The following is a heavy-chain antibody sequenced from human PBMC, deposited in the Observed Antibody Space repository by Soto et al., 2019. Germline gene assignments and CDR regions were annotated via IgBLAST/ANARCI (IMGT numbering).Heavy chain of an antibody. CDR2: ISSSSSYI. D-gene: IGHD6-6*01. J-gene: IGHJ4*02. CDR3: ARASSSPVLLPD. V-gene: IGHV3-21*01. CDR1: GFTFSSYS. Sequence: GGSLRLSCAASGFTFSSYSMNWVRQAPGKGLEWVSSISSSSSYIYYADSVKGRFTISRDNAKNSLYLQMNSLRAEDTAVYCCARASSSPVLLPDSGQGTLVTGSS.